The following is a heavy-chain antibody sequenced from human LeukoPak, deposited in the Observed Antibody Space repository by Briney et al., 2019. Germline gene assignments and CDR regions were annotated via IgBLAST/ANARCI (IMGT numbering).Heavy chain of an antibody. CDR2: IYITGST. Sequence: SETLSLTCTVSGGSIINYYWSWIRQAAGTGLEWVGRIYITGSTNYNPSLQSRLSMSVDTSKHQFSPRLTSASAADTAVYYCARLKYYASTGYSPGYYMDVWGKGITVTVSS. J-gene: IGHJ6*03. CDR1: GGSIINYY. CDR3: ARLKYYASTGYSPGYYMDV. V-gene: IGHV4-4*07. D-gene: IGHD3-22*01.